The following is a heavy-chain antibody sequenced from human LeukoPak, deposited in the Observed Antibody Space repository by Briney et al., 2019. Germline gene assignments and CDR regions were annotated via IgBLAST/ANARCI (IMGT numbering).Heavy chain of an antibody. CDR1: GYSISSGYY. CDR3: ARGYVAGTRFDY. Sequence: SSETLSLTCTVSGYSISSGYYWGWIRQPPGKGLEWIGSIYHSGSTYYNPSLKSRVTVSVDTSKNQFSLKLSSVTAADTAVYYCARGYVAGTRFDYWGQGTLVTVSS. D-gene: IGHD6-19*01. V-gene: IGHV4-38-2*02. J-gene: IGHJ4*02. CDR2: IYHSGST.